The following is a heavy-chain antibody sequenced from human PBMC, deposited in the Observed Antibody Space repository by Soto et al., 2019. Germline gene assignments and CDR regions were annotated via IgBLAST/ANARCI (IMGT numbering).Heavy chain of an antibody. CDR3: ARDNLAFQGAFDL. V-gene: IGHV3-21*01. CDR2: ITGTSAFT. J-gene: IGHJ4*02. D-gene: IGHD3-16*01. CDR1: GFVFSDFQ. Sequence: PGGSLRLSCAASGFVFSDFQFNWVRQAPGGGLERLSSITGTSAFTEYAESIEGRFTISRDNPNKLLFLHMDNLRPEDTAVYYCARDNLAFQGAFDLWGQRTLVTVSS.